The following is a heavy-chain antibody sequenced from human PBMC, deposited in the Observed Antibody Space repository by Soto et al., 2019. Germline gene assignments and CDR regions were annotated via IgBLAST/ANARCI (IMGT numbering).Heavy chain of an antibody. Sequence: SGPTLVNPTETLTLTCTFSAFSLNTIGVGVGWIRQPPGKALEWLALIYWGDNKRYSPSLRSRLTITEDTSKNQVVLTMTNMDPVDTGTYYCTHISYSNGWQLIDYWGPGTLVTVSS. V-gene: IGHV2-5*02. CDR2: IYWGDNK. CDR1: AFSLNTIGVG. D-gene: IGHD6-19*01. CDR3: THISYSNGWQLIDY. J-gene: IGHJ4*02.